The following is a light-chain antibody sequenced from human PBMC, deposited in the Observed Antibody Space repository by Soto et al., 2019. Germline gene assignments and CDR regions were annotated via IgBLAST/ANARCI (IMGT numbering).Light chain of an antibody. CDR2: WAS. V-gene: IGKV4-1*01. CDR3: QHYLNPPQN. Sequence: DIVMTQSPDSLAVSLGERATINCKSSHSILYSPNNKNYLAWYQQKPGQPPKLLIYWASTRESGVPYQFSGTWSGKELTLTFSRLQAEDVAVYYCQHYLNPPQNFGPGTKVEIK. J-gene: IGKJ1*01. CDR1: HSILYSPNNKNY.